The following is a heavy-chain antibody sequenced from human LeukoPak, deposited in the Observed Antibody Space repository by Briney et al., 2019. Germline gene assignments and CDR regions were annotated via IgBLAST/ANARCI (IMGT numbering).Heavy chain of an antibody. V-gene: IGHV3-7*01. J-gene: IGHJ4*02. CDR1: GFTFSDYW. CDR2: IKQDGSEI. CDR3: ARRYFDS. Sequence: GGSLRLSCVASGFTFSDYWMSWVRQAPGKGLEWVANIKQDGSEIYYVASVKGRFTISRDNTKNSLYLQMNSLRAEDTAVYYCARRYFDSWGQGTLVTVSS.